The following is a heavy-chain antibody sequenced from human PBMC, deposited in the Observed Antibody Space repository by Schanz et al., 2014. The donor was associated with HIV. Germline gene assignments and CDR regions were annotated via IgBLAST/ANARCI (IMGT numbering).Heavy chain of an antibody. CDR2: IKQDATEK. CDR3: ASGVRGHYYYYAMDV. D-gene: IGHD3-16*01. J-gene: IGHJ6*02. CDR1: GFTLSSYW. Sequence: EVLLADSGGGLVQPGGSLRLSCAASGFTLSSYWMSWVRQAPGKGLEWVANIKQDATEKYYVDSVKGRFTISRDNAKNTLILQMNSLRAEDTAVYYCASGVRGHYYYYAMDVWGQGTTVTVSS. V-gene: IGHV3-7*01.